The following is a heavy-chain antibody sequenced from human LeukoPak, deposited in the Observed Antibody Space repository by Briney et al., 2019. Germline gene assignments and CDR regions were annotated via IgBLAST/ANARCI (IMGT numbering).Heavy chain of an antibody. D-gene: IGHD2/OR15-2a*01. V-gene: IGHV3-23*01. J-gene: IGHJ4*02. CDR3: ARDFYDGFALDY. CDR1: GFTFSSYA. CDR2: ISGSGGST. Sequence: PGGSLRLSCAASGFTFSSYAMSWVRQAPGKGLEWVSAISGSGGSTYYADSVKGRFTISRDNSKNTLYLQMNSLRAEDTAVYYCARDFYDGFALDYWGQGTLVTVSS.